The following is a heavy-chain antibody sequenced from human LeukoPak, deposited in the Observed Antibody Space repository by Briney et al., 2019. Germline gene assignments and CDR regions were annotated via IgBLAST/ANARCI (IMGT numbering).Heavy chain of an antibody. Sequence: GGSLRLSCAASGFIFNNYWISWVRQAPGEGLEWVANIKQDGSEKYYVDSVKGRFTISRDNAKNSLYPQMNSLRAEDTAVYYCARQRRYCSGDNCYQRTFDYWGQGTLVTVSS. D-gene: IGHD2-15*01. CDR1: GFIFNNYW. V-gene: IGHV3-7*01. J-gene: IGHJ4*02. CDR3: ARQRRYCSGDNCYQRTFDY. CDR2: IKQDGSEK.